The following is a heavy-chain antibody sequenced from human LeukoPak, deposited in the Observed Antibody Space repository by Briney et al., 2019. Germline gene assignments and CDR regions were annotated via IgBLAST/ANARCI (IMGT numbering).Heavy chain of an antibody. CDR1: GFTLSTNA. Sequence: GGSLRLSCLTSGFTLSTNAMSWVRQAPGKGLEWISGISGSGASTYYADSVKGRFTISRDDSRNTLYLQMNSLRGDDTAVYYCAKVPGGGLYYDGMDVWGQGTTVTVSS. D-gene: IGHD1-14*01. V-gene: IGHV3-23*01. CDR2: ISGSGAST. J-gene: IGHJ6*02. CDR3: AKVPGGGLYYDGMDV.